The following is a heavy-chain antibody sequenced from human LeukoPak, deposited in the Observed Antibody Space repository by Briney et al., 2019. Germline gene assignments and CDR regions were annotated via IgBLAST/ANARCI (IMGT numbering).Heavy chain of an antibody. V-gene: IGHV4-30-2*01. CDR3: ARGLSSSSWFDP. J-gene: IGHJ5*02. CDR2: IYHSGST. Sequence: SETLSLTCTVSGGSISSGGYYWSWIRQPPGKGLEWIGYIYHSGSTYYNPSLKSRVTISVDRSKNQFSLKLSSVTAADTAVYYCARGLSSSSWFDPWGQGTLVTVSS. D-gene: IGHD6-13*01. CDR1: GGSISSGGYY.